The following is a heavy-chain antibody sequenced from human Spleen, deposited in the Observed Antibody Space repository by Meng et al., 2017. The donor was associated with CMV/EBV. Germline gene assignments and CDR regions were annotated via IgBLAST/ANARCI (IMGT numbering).Heavy chain of an antibody. V-gene: IGHV3-30*02. CDR1: GFTFSSYG. CDR3: AKDFWGGTWDT. CDR2: IRDDGSHK. Sequence: VQSVVSGGGLSRAGGSLRLFCAASGFTFSSYGMHWVCQAPGKGLEWVAFIRDDGSHKYYADSVKGRFTISRDNSKNTLYLQMNSLRPEDTSFYHCAKDFWGGTWDTWGQGTLVTVSS. D-gene: IGHD3-3*01. J-gene: IGHJ5*02.